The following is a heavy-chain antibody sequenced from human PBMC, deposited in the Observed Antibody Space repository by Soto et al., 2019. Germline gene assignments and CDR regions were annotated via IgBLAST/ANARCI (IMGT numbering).Heavy chain of an antibody. CDR2: ISSSSSYI. CDR3: ARAHYDILTYTGMDV. D-gene: IGHD3-9*01. V-gene: IGHV3-21*01. J-gene: IGHJ6*02. CDR1: GFTFSSYS. Sequence: LRLSCAASGFTFSSYSMNWVRQAPGKGLEWVSSISSSSSYIYYADSVKGRFTISRDNAKNSLYLQMNSLRAEDTAVYYCARAHYDILTYTGMDVWGQGTTVTVSS.